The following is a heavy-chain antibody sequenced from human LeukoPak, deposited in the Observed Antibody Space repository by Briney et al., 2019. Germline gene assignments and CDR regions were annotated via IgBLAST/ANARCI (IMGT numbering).Heavy chain of an antibody. CDR3: ARGSYGGSGWVY. D-gene: IGHD5-12*01. CDR2: INPDGSTT. CDR1: GFTFSSYW. V-gene: IGHV3-74*01. Sequence: PGGSLRLSCEASGFTFSSYWMHWVRQAPGKGLVWVSRINPDGSTTSYADSVKGRFTISRDNAKNTLYLQMNSVRAEDTAVYYCARGSYGGSGWVYWGQGTLVTVSS. J-gene: IGHJ4*02.